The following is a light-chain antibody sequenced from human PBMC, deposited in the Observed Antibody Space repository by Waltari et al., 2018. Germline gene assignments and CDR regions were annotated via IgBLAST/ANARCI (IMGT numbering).Light chain of an antibody. CDR3: QKYVNLPAT. Sequence: EIVLTQSPGTLSLSPGERATLSCRASQSVGRYLAWYQQKPGQAPRLRSYDASTRATGIPDRFSGSGSGTDFSLTISRLESEDFAVYYCQKYVNLPATFGQGTKVEIK. V-gene: IGKV3-20*01. J-gene: IGKJ1*01. CDR2: DAS. CDR1: QSVGRY.